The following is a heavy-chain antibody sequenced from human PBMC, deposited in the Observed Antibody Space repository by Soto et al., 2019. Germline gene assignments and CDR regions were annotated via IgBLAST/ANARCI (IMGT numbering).Heavy chain of an antibody. Sequence: QVQLQESGPGLVKPSQTLSLTCTVSGGSISSGGYYWSWLRQHPGKGLEWIGYIYYSGSTYYNPSLKSRVTISVDTSKNQFSLKLSSVTAADTAVYYCARAAATMVRGNWFDPWGQGTLVTVSS. CDR1: GGSISSGGYY. D-gene: IGHD3-10*01. CDR2: IYYSGST. V-gene: IGHV4-31*03. J-gene: IGHJ5*02. CDR3: ARAAATMVRGNWFDP.